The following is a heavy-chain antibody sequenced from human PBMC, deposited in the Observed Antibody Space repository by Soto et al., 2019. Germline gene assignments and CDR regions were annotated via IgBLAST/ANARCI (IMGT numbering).Heavy chain of an antibody. V-gene: IGHV3-7*05. D-gene: IGHD3-16*02. CDR2: IKQDGSEK. Sequence: EVQLVESGGGLVQPGGSLRLSCAASGFTFSSYWMSWLRQAPGKGLEWVANIKQDGSEKYYVDSVKGRFTISRYNANNTLYLQMNSLRAEDTAVYYCSRGGDDYVWGSYRYPNPDYLGHGTLVTVSS. J-gene: IGHJ4*01. CDR3: SRGGDDYVWGSYRYPNPDY. CDR1: GFTFSSYW.